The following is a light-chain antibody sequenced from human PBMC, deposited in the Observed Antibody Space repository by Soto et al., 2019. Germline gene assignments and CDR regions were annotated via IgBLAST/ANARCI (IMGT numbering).Light chain of an antibody. V-gene: IGKV1-8*01. CDR2: AAS. CDR1: QGISSY. Sequence: VRMTQSPSSFSASTGDRVTITCRASQGISSYLAWYQQKPGKAPKLLIYAASTLQSGVPSRFSGSGSGTDFTLTISCLQSEDFATYYCQQYYSYPWTFGQGTKV. J-gene: IGKJ1*01. CDR3: QQYYSYPWT.